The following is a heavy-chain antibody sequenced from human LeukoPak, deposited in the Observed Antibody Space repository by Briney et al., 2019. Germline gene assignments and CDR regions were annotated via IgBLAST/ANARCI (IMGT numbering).Heavy chain of an antibody. Sequence: ASVKVSCKASGYTFTSYDINWVRQATGQGLEWMGWMNPNSGNTGYAQKFQGRVTMTRNTSISTAYMELSSLRSEDTAVYYCATNLFFSGSYSDYWGQGTLVTVSS. CDR3: ATNLFFSGSYSDY. V-gene: IGHV1-8*01. J-gene: IGHJ4*02. CDR1: GYTFTSYD. D-gene: IGHD1-26*01. CDR2: MNPNSGNT.